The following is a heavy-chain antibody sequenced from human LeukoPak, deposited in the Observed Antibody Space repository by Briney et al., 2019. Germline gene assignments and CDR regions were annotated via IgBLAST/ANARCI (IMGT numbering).Heavy chain of an antibody. J-gene: IGHJ6*03. CDR1: GGSFSGYY. V-gene: IGHV4-34*01. CDR2: INHSGST. Sequence: SETLSLTCAVYGGSFSGYYWSWIRQPPGKGLEWIGEINHSGSTNYNPSLKSRVTISVDTSKNQFSLKLSSVTAADTAVYYCARVAQLWSGGRYYYYYYMDVWGKGTTVTVSS. CDR3: ARVAQLWSGGRYYYYYYMDV. D-gene: IGHD5-18*01.